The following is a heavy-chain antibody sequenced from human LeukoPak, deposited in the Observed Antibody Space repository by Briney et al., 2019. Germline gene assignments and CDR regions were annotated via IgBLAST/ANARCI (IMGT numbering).Heavy chain of an antibody. CDR3: ARERVSGYGAAADY. V-gene: IGHV3-21*01. D-gene: IGHD5-12*01. CDR1: GFTFSSYS. Sequence: GGSLRLSCAASGFTFSSYSMNWVRQAPGKGLEWVSSISSSSSYIYCADSVKGRFTISRDNAKNSLYLQMNSLRAEDTAVYYCARERVSGYGAAADYWGQGTLVTVSS. CDR2: ISSSSSYI. J-gene: IGHJ4*02.